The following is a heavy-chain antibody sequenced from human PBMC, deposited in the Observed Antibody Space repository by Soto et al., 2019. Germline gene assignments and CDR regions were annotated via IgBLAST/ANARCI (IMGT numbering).Heavy chain of an antibody. D-gene: IGHD3-3*01. J-gene: IGHJ5*02. Sequence: SETLSLTCTVSGDSISSGGYYWSWFRQYSPKGLVWIGSIYYSGTTYYNPSLKSRVTISVDTSEDQLSLMLRSVTAADTAVYYCARVVTIFGLPYHFDPWGQGTLVTVSS. V-gene: IGHV4-31*03. CDR1: GDSISSGGYY. CDR2: IYYSGTT. CDR3: ARVVTIFGLPYHFDP.